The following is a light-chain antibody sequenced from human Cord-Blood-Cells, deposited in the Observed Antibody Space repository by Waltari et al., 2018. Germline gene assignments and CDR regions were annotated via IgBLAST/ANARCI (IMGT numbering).Light chain of an antibody. CDR1: KLGDKY. CDR3: QAWDSSTAV. V-gene: IGLV3-1*01. Sequence: SYELTQPPSVSVSPGQTASITCSGDKLGDKYACWYQQKPGQSPVLVSYQDSKRPSGIPVRFSGSNSGNTATLTISGTQAMDEADYYCQAWDSSTAVFGGGTKLTVL. J-gene: IGLJ3*02. CDR2: QDS.